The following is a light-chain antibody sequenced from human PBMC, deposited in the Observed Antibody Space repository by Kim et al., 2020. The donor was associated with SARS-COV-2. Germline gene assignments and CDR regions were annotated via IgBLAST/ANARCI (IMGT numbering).Light chain of an antibody. CDR3: NSRDSSGNPRWV. Sequence: LGQAGRIPSQRDSLRSYYASWYQQKPGQAPVLVIYGKNNRPSGIPDRFSGSSSGNTASLTITGAQAEDEADYYCNSRDSSGNPRWVFGGGTQLTVL. V-gene: IGLV3-19*01. CDR1: SLRSYY. CDR2: GKN. J-gene: IGLJ3*02.